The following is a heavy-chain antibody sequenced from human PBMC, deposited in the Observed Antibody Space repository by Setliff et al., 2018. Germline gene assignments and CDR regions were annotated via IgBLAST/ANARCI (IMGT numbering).Heavy chain of an antibody. J-gene: IGHJ4*02. V-gene: IGHV1-69*10. CDR1: GGTFSTYA. Sequence: GASVKVSCKASGGTFSTYAISWVRQAPGQGLEWMGGNIPMVGIANYAQKFQGGITITADKSTNTAYMELNSLRSEDTAVYFCAKARLPGTFYFDLWGQGTQVTVSS. D-gene: IGHD6-13*01. CDR2: NIPMVGIA. CDR3: AKARLPGTFYFDL.